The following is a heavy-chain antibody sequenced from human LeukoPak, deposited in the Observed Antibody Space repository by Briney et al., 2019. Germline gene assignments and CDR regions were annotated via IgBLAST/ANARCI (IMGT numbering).Heavy chain of an antibody. CDR2: ISYDGSNK. CDR1: GFTFSSYG. CDR3: ARGYSSGWFRYYFDY. V-gene: IGHV3-30*03. J-gene: IGHJ4*02. Sequence: PGGSLRLSCAASGFTFSSYGMHRVRQAPGKGLEWVAVISYDGSNKYYADSVKGRFTISRDNSKNTLYLQMNSLRAEDTAVYYCARGYSSGWFRYYFDYWGQGILVTVSS. D-gene: IGHD6-19*01.